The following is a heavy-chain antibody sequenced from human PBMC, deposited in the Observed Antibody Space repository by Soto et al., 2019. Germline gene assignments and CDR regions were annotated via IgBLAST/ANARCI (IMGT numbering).Heavy chain of an antibody. Sequence: TLSLTCTVSGGSISSYYWSWIRQPPGKGLEWIGYIYYSGSTNYNPSLKSRVTISVDTSKNQFSLKLSSVTAADTAVYYCARQYCTNGVCYRGGEDYYYGMDVWGQGTTVTVSS. CDR2: IYYSGST. CDR3: ARQYCTNGVCYRGGEDYYYGMDV. J-gene: IGHJ6*02. V-gene: IGHV4-59*01. D-gene: IGHD2-8*01. CDR1: GGSISSYY.